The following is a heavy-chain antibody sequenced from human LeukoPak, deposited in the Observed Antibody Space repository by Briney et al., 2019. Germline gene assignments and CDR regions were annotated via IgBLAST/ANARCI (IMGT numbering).Heavy chain of an antibody. V-gene: IGHV4-39*07. CDR1: GGSISSSSYY. Sequence: SETLSLTCTVSGGSISSSSYYWGWIRQPPGKGLEWIGSIYYSGSTYYNPSLKSRVTISVDTSKNQFSLKLSSVTAADTAVYYCARPARIAAAIYFQHWGQGTLVTVSS. CDR2: IYYSGST. CDR3: ARPARIAAAIYFQH. D-gene: IGHD6-13*01. J-gene: IGHJ1*01.